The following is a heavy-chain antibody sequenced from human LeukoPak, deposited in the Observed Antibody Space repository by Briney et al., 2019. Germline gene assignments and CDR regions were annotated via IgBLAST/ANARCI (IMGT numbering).Heavy chain of an antibody. Sequence: GASVKVSCKASGYTFTGYCIHWVRQAPGQGLEWMGWVNANSGGTNYAQRFQGRVTMTRDTSISTAYMELSRLRSDDTAVYYCAREPQSAYITMVRGVHFDYWGQGTLVTVSS. CDR2: VNANSGGT. V-gene: IGHV1-2*02. D-gene: IGHD3-10*01. CDR1: GYTFTGYC. J-gene: IGHJ4*02. CDR3: AREPQSAYITMVRGVHFDY.